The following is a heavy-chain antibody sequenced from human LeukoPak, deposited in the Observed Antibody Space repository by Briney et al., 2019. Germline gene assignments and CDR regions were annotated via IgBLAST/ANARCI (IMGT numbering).Heavy chain of an antibody. CDR1: GFTFSSYW. J-gene: IGHJ6*02. V-gene: IGHV3-74*01. CDR2: INTDGTST. CDR3: ARDRQYSMDV. D-gene: IGHD6-6*01. Sequence: GGSLRLSCAASGFTFSSYWMHWVRQAPGKGLVWVSRINTDGTSTTYADSVKGRFTISRDNGKNTLYLQINSLRAEDTAVYYCARDRQYSMDVWGQGTTVTVSS.